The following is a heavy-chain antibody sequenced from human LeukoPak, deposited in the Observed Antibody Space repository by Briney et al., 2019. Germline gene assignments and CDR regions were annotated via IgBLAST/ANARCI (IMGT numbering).Heavy chain of an antibody. CDR1: GFTFSSFS. CDR3: ARTPRRLHVDY. Sequence: PGGSLKLSCAASGFTFSSFSLNWVRQAPGKGLEWVSSISSSGTYIYYADSVKGRFTISRDNAKNSLFLQMNSLRAEDTAVYYCARTPRRLHVDYWGQGTLVTVSS. V-gene: IGHV3-21*01. CDR2: ISSSGTYI. D-gene: IGHD4-11*01. J-gene: IGHJ4*02.